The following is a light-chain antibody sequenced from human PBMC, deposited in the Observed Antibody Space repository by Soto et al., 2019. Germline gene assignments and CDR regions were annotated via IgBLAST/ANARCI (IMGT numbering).Light chain of an antibody. CDR3: QHSNSYPYT. V-gene: IGKV1-5*03. CDR1: QSISSW. CDR2: KAS. Sequence: DIQMTQSPSTLSASVGDRVTITCRTSQSISSWLAWYQQKPGKAPKLLIYKASSLESGVPSRFSGSGSGTEFTLTISSLQPDEFATYYCQHSNSYPYTFGQGTKLESK. J-gene: IGKJ2*01.